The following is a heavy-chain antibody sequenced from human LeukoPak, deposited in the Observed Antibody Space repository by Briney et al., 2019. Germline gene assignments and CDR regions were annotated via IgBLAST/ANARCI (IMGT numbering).Heavy chain of an antibody. CDR3: ARDPLTDTAMVYNWFDP. J-gene: IGHJ5*02. D-gene: IGHD5-18*01. CDR1: GYTFTSYG. V-gene: IGHV1-18*01. Sequence: GASVKVSCKASGYTFTSYGISWVRQAPGQGLEWMGWISAYNGNTNYAQKLQGRVTITTDTSTSTAYMELRSLRSDDTAVYYCARDPLTDTAMVYNWFDPWGQGTLVTVSS. CDR2: ISAYNGNT.